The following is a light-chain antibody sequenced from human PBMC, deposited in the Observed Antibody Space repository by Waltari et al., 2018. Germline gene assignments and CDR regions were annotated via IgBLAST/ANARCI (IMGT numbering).Light chain of an antibody. Sequence: SYVVTQAPSVSVAPGTTARITCGGNNIGSKSVNWYRQKPGQAPVLVMYYDKDRPSGIPERFSGSNSGNTATLIISRVEAGDEADYYCQVWDSNNDHWVFGGGTRLTV. CDR1: NIGSKS. CDR2: YDK. V-gene: IGLV3-21*04. J-gene: IGLJ3*02. CDR3: QVWDSNNDHWV.